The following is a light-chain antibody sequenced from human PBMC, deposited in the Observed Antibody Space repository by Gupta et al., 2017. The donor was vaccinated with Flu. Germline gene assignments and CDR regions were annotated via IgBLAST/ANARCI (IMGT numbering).Light chain of an antibody. J-gene: IGLJ3*02. CDR3: QSYEV. Sequence: NFMLTQPHSVSESPGKTVTISCTRSSGSIASNYVQWYQQRPGTSPTTVIYEDNQRPSGVPARFSGSIDSSSNSASLTIAGLKNEDDADYYRQSYEVFGGGTKLTVL. V-gene: IGLV6-57*01. CDR2: EDN. CDR1: SGSIASNY.